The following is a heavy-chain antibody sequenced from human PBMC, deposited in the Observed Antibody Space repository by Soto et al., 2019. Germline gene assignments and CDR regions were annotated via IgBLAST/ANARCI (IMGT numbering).Heavy chain of an antibody. Sequence: QVQLVESGGGVVQPGRSLRLSCAACGFTFSSYAMHWVRQAPGKGLEWVAVISYDGSNKYYADSVKGRFTISRDNSKNTLYLQMNSLRAEDTAVYYCARECTAMGTFDYWGQGTLVTVSS. CDR3: ARECTAMGTFDY. CDR1: GFTFSSYA. CDR2: ISYDGSNK. J-gene: IGHJ4*02. D-gene: IGHD5-18*01. V-gene: IGHV3-30-3*01.